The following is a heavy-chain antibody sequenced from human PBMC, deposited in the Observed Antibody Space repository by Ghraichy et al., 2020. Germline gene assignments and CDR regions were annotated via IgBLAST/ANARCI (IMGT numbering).Heavy chain of an antibody. CDR2: IKGDGTER. J-gene: IGHJ4*02. CDR3: ARDSRDRPAVGTFDY. V-gene: IGHV3-7*03. CDR1: GFTFSTYW. D-gene: IGHD6-13*01. Sequence: GGSLRLSCEASGFTFSTYWVTWVRQAPGRGLEWLANIKGDGTERYYADSLKGRFTISRDNAKNSLFLQMDSLRAEDTAVYYCARDSRDRPAVGTFDYWGQGTLVPVSS.